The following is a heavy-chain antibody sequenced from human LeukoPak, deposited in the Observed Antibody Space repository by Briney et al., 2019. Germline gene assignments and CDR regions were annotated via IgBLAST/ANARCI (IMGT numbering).Heavy chain of an antibody. Sequence: GGSLRLSCAASGFTFSSYAMSWVRQAPGKGLEWVSGISNRGGSTFYADSVKGRFTISRDNSKNTLYLQMNSLRVEDTAVYYCATLLGYCSGGDCYRLYFDDWGQGTLVTVSS. CDR2: ISNRGGST. D-gene: IGHD2-15*01. V-gene: IGHV3-23*01. CDR1: GFTFSSYA. CDR3: ATLLGYCSGGDCYRLYFDD. J-gene: IGHJ4*02.